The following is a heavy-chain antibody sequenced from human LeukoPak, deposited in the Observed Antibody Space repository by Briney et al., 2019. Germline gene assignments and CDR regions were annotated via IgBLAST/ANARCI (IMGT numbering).Heavy chain of an antibody. Sequence: GGSLRLSCAASGFTFSDYYMNWVRQAPGKGLEWVSYISSSSSTIYYADSVKGRFTISRDNAKNSLYLQMNSLRAEDTAVYYCAREQDPLYSSSLNGWFDPWGQGTLVTVSS. CDR1: GFTFSDYY. D-gene: IGHD6-6*01. CDR2: ISSSSSTI. J-gene: IGHJ5*02. V-gene: IGHV3-48*01. CDR3: AREQDPLYSSSLNGWFDP.